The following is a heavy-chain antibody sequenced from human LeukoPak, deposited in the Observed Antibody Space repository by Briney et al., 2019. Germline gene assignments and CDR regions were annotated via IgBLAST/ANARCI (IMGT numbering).Heavy chain of an antibody. CDR2: IISGGSTL. V-gene: IGHV3-11*04. Sequence: GGSLRLSCAASGFTFSDYYMNWIRQAPGKGLEWVSYIISGGSTLYYADSVKGRFTISRDNAKNTLYLQMNSLRAEDTAVYYCARAVRDRITAAGTGDYWGQGTLVTVSS. J-gene: IGHJ4*02. D-gene: IGHD6-13*01. CDR3: ARAVRDRITAAGTGDY. CDR1: GFTFSDYY.